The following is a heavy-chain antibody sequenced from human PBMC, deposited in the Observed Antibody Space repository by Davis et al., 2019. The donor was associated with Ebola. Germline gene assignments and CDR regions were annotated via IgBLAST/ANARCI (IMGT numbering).Heavy chain of an antibody. D-gene: IGHD4-23*01. V-gene: IGHV1-2*02. Sequence: ASVKVSCKASGGTFYSIDWVRQAPGQGLEWMGWINPNTGGTNYAQKFQDRVTMTRDTSISTVYIEVTRLRSDDTAVYYCAKAMYGGATVSDYWGQGTQVTVSS. CDR3: AKAMYGGATVSDY. CDR2: INPNTGGT. J-gene: IGHJ4*02. CDR1: GGTFYS.